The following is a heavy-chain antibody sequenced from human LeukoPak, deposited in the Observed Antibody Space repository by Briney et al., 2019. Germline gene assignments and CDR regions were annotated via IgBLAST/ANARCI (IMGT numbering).Heavy chain of an antibody. Sequence: PGGSLRLSCAASGFTFSSYGMHWVRQAPGKGLEWVAIISYDGSNKYYADSVKGRFTISRDNSKSTLYLQMNSLRAEDTAVYYCAKDNEDYWGQGTLVTVSS. D-gene: IGHD2-8*01. CDR2: ISYDGSNK. J-gene: IGHJ4*02. V-gene: IGHV3-30*18. CDR3: AKDNEDY. CDR1: GFTFSSYG.